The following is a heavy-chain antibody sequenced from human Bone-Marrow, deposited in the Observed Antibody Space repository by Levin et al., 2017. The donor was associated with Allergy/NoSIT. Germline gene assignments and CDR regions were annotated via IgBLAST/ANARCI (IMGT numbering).Heavy chain of an antibody. V-gene: IGHV1-8*01. Sequence: GESLKISCKASGDTFSSYDINWVRQASGQGLEWLGWMNPNSGNTVYAKKFQGRVTMTRNTSISTAYMDLSSLRSDDTATYYCATGQGHLVGPPWGQGTLVTVSA. CDR2: MNPNSGNT. CDR3: ATGQGHLVGPP. J-gene: IGHJ5*02. D-gene: IGHD6-6*01. CDR1: GDTFSSYD.